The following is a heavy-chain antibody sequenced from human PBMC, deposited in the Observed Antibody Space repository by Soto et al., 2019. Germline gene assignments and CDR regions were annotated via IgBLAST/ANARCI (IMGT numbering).Heavy chain of an antibody. CDR1: GGSISSYY. CDR3: ARVREKIGYCTNGVCYSGYNWFDP. Sequence: SETQSLTCTISGGSISSYYWSWIRQPPGKGLEWIGYIYYSGSTNYNPSLKSRVTISVDTSKNQFSLKLSSVTAADTAVYYCARVREKIGYCTNGVCYSGYNWFDPWGQGTLVTVSS. D-gene: IGHD2-8*01. J-gene: IGHJ5*02. V-gene: IGHV4-59*08. CDR2: IYYSGST.